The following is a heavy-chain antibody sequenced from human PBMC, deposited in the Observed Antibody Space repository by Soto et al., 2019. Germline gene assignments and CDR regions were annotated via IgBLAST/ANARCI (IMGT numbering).Heavy chain of an antibody. J-gene: IGHJ6*02. Sequence: SVKVSCKASGGTFSSYAISWVRQAPGQGLEWMGGIIPIFGTANYAQKFQGRVTITADKSTSTAYMELSSLRSEDTAVYYCATPGAITMVRGVIIRDYYYGMDVWGQGTTVT. CDR1: GGTFSSYA. CDR2: IIPIFGTA. D-gene: IGHD3-10*01. CDR3: ATPGAITMVRGVIIRDYYYGMDV. V-gene: IGHV1-69*06.